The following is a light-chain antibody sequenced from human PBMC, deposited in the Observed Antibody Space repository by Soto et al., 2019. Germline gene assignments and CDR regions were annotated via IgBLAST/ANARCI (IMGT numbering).Light chain of an antibody. J-gene: IGKJ1*01. CDR1: QSISNW. CDR2: KAS. V-gene: IGKV1-5*03. CDR3: QHYYDYSWT. Sequence: DIQMTQSPSTLSASVGDRVTITCRASQSISNWLAWFQQKPGKAPKLLIYKASNLESEVPSTFTGTASGSEFPLPISSLQPYVCATYYCQHYYDYSWTFGQGTKVEIK.